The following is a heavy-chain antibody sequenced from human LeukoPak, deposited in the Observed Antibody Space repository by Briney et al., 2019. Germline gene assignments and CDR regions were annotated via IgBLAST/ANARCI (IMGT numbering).Heavy chain of an antibody. D-gene: IGHD5-24*01. CDR1: GGSISSYY. CDR2: IYYSGST. J-gene: IGHJ4*02. Sequence: PSETLSLTCTVSGGSISSYYWSWIRQPPGKGLEWSGYIYYSGSTNYNPSLKSRVTISVDTSKNQFSLKLSSVTAADTAVYYCARHRRDGYKYYFDYWGQGTLVTVSS. V-gene: IGHV4-59*08. CDR3: ARHRRDGYKYYFDY.